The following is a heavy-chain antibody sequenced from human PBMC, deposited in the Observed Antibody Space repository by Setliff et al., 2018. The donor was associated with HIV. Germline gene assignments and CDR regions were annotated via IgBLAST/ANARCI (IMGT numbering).Heavy chain of an antibody. D-gene: IGHD3-22*01. V-gene: IGHV1-69*02. Sequence: GPSVKVSCKASGGTFSSYTISWVRQAPGQGLEWMGRIIPILGIANYAQKFQGRVTITADKSTSTAYMELSSLRSEDTAVYYCARSIKYYYDSSGYYSLGYWGQGTLVTVSS. CDR3: ARSIKYYYDSSGYYSLGY. CDR1: GGTFSSYT. CDR2: IIPILGIA. J-gene: IGHJ4*02.